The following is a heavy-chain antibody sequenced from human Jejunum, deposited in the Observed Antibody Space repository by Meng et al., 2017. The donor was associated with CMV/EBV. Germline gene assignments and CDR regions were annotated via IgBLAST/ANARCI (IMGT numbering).Heavy chain of an antibody. CDR3: ARRNFPGRLWLGEPFDF. CDR1: SISSSNYF. V-gene: IGHV4-39*01. J-gene: IGHJ4*02. Sequence: SISSSNYFGDWIRQPPGKGLEWIGTVFYSGSTDYNPSLMSRVTISGDTSKNQNSLKLTSVTAADTAVYYWARRNFPGRLWLGEPFDFWGQGTLVTVSS. CDR2: VFYSGST. D-gene: IGHD3-10*01.